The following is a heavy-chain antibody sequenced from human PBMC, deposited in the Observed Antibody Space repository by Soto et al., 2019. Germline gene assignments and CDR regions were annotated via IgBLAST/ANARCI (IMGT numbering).Heavy chain of an antibody. CDR2: IWYDGTNK. J-gene: IGHJ6*03. Sequence: QVQLVESGGGVVQPGRSLRLSCAASGFNFSTSGMHWVRQAPGKGLEWVAVIWYDGTNKYYADSVKGRFTISRDNSKNTLYLQMNSLRAEDTAVYYCAGSEASDASLGARYYSYYYMDVWGKGTPVTVSS. CDR3: AGSEASDASLGARYYSYYYMDV. CDR1: GFNFSTSG. D-gene: IGHD3-16*02. V-gene: IGHV3-33*01.